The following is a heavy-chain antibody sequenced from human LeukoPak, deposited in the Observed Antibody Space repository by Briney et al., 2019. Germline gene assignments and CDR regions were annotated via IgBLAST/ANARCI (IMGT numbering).Heavy chain of an antibody. D-gene: IGHD4-11*01. J-gene: IGHJ3*02. Sequence: SETLSLTCTVSGDSISSGSYYWSWIRQPAGKGLEWIGRIYTSGSTNYNPSLKSRVTISVDTSKNQFSLKLSSVTAADTAVYYCARDRRDSNPPQFYDAFDIWGQGTMVTVSS. V-gene: IGHV4-61*02. CDR3: ARDRRDSNPPQFYDAFDI. CDR1: GDSISSGSYY. CDR2: IYTSGST.